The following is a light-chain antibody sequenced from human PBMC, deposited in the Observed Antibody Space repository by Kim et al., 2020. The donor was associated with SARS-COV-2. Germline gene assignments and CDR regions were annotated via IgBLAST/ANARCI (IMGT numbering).Light chain of an antibody. V-gene: IGKV1-9*01. CDR1: QGISSS. CDR2: AAS. J-gene: IGKJ5*01. CDR3: QQVQIYPIT. Sequence: IQLTQSPSSLSASVGDTVTITCRASQGISSSLVWYQQRPGQAPKLLINAASTLGSGVPSRFRGCGSGTDFTLTISSVQPEDSATYYCQQVQIYPITFGQGTRLEIK.